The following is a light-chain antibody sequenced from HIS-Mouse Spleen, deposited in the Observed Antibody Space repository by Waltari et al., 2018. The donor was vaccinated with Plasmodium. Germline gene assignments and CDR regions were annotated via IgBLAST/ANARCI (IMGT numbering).Light chain of an antibody. V-gene: IGKV3-20*01. CDR1: QSVSSSY. CDR2: GAS. Sequence: EIVLTQSPGTLSLSPGERATLSCRAIQSVSSSYLAWYQQKPGQAPRLRIYGASSRATGIPDRFSGSGSGTDFTLTISRLEPEDFAVYYCQQYGSSPLTFGGGTKVEIK. J-gene: IGKJ4*01. CDR3: QQYGSSPLT.